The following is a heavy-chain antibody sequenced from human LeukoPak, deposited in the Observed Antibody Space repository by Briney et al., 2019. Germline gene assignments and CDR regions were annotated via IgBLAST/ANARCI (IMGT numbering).Heavy chain of an antibody. CDR3: ARGLAVAGVTFDY. D-gene: IGHD6-19*01. V-gene: IGHV1-69*06. Sequence: SVKVSCKTSGYTFSSYAMSWVRQAPGQGLEWMGGIIPVFGTTNYAQHFQGRVTFTADKSTSTVYMELRNLRYEDTAVYYCARGLAVAGVTFDYWGQGTLVTVSS. J-gene: IGHJ4*02. CDR2: IIPVFGTT. CDR1: GYTFSSYA.